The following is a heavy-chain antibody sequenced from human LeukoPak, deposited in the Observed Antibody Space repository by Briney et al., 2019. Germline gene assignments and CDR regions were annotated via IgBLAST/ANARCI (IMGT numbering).Heavy chain of an antibody. CDR3: TRDHPSGSYYYYYGMDV. J-gene: IGHJ6*02. V-gene: IGHV1-18*01. D-gene: IGHD1-26*01. Sequence: ASVKVSSKTPGYTFTSYVISWVRQAPGQGLEWKGWISAYNGNTNYVQKLQGRVTMTTDTSTSTAYMELRSLRSDDTAVYYCTRDHPSGSYYYYYGMDVWGQGTTVTVSS. CDR1: GYTFTSYV. CDR2: ISAYNGNT.